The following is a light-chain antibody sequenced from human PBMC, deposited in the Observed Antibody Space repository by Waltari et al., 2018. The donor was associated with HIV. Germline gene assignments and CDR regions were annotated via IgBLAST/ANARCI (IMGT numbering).Light chain of an antibody. Sequence: SYELTQPPSVSVSPGQTARITCSGDTLPQKSYHSYQQKSGQAPVLVIYEDIKRPSGIRERFSGSSSGTMAILTISGAQVEDEADYYCYSTESNGNHRVFGGGTKLTVL. J-gene: IGLJ3*02. CDR3: YSTESNGNHRV. CDR1: TLPQKS. CDR2: EDI. V-gene: IGLV3-10*01.